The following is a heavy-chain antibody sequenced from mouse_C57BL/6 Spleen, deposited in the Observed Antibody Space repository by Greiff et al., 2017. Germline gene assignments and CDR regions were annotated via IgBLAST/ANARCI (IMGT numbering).Heavy chain of an antibody. V-gene: IGHV14-2*01. D-gene: IGHD1-1*01. CDR2: IDPEDGET. Sequence: VQLQQSGAELVKPGASVKLSCTASGFNIKDYYMHWVKQRTEQGLEWIGWIDPEDGETKYAPKFQGKATITADTSANTAYLQLSSLTSEDTAVYYCARGTVVANWYFDVWGTGTTVTVSS. CDR3: ARGTVVANWYFDV. CDR1: GFNIKDYY. J-gene: IGHJ1*03.